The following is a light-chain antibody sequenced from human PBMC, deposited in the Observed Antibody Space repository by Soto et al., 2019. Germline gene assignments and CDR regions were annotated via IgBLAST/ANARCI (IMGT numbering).Light chain of an antibody. Sequence: EVVVTKSPASLSASPGERVSLSCRASQNIRSSLAWYQQRPGQAPRLLIYDASTRATGIPPRFSGGGSGTEFTVTISSLQSEDFAIYYCQQYDIGPPYTFGQGTKVDIK. V-gene: IGKV3-15*01. CDR1: QNIRSS. CDR2: DAS. CDR3: QQYDIGPPYT. J-gene: IGKJ2*01.